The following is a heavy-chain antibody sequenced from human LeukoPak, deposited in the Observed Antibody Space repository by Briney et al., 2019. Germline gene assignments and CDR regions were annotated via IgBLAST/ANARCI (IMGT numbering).Heavy chain of an antibody. CDR3: ASSSSWYASDY. CDR1: GGSFSGYY. V-gene: IGHV4-34*01. Sequence: SETLSLTCAVYGGSFSGYYWSWIRQPPGKGLEWIGEINHSGSTNYNPSLKSRVTISVDTSKNQFSLKLSSVTAADTAVYYCASSSSWYASDYWGQGTLVTVSS. CDR2: INHSGST. D-gene: IGHD6-13*01. J-gene: IGHJ4*02.